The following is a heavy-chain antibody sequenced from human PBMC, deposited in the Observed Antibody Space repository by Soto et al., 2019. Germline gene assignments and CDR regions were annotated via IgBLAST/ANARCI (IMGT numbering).Heavy chain of an antibody. CDR2: IYDSGST. CDR3: ARGSPDYGDYVWFDP. D-gene: IGHD4-17*01. V-gene: IGHV4-31*03. J-gene: IGHJ5*02. CDR1: GGSISSGAYY. Sequence: QVQLQESGPGLVKPSQTLSLTCTVSGGSISSGAYYWSWIRQHPGKGLEWIGYIYDSGSTYYNPSLKRRVTISEDTSKNQYSLKLSSVTAADTAVYYCARGSPDYGDYVWFDPWGQGTLVTVSS.